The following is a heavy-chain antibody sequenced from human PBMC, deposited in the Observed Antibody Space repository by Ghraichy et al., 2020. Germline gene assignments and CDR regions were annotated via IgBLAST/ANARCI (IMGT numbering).Heavy chain of an antibody. CDR3: ASVRPTTETTSGVDY. CDR2: IYPSDSYT. Sequence: GSLNISCQGSGYNFSYYYITWVRQMPGKGLEWMGKIYPSDSYTNYSPSFQGHVTISADKSISTAYLQWSSLKASDTAIYYCASVRPTTETTSGVDYWGQGTLVTVSS. J-gene: IGHJ4*02. CDR1: GYNFSYYY. V-gene: IGHV5-10-1*01. D-gene: IGHD1-1*01.